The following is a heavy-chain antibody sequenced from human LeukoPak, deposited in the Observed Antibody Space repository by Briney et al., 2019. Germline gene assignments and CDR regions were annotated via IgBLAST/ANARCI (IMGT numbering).Heavy chain of an antibody. Sequence: PSQTLSLTCTVSGGSISSGGYYWSWIRQHPGKGLEWIGYIYYSGSTYYNPSLKSRVTISVDTSKNQFSLKPSSVTAADTAVYYCARDREAYCGGGCYSRYNWFDPWGQGTLVTVSS. CDR3: ARDREAYCGGGCYSRYNWFDP. D-gene: IGHD2-21*02. J-gene: IGHJ5*02. CDR1: GGSISSGGYY. CDR2: IYYSGST. V-gene: IGHV4-31*03.